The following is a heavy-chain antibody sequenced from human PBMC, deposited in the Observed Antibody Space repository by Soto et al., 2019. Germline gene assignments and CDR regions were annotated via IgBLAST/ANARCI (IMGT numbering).Heavy chain of an antibody. CDR2: INPNSGGT. Sequence: ASVKVSCKASGYTFTGYYMHWVRQAPGQGLEWMGWINPNSGGTNYAQKFQGRVTMARDTSISTAYMELSRLRSDDTAVYYCARPETRWLHGFIGYWGQGTLVTVSS. J-gene: IGHJ4*02. D-gene: IGHD5-12*01. V-gene: IGHV1-2*02. CDR3: ARPETRWLHGFIGY. CDR1: GYTFTGYY.